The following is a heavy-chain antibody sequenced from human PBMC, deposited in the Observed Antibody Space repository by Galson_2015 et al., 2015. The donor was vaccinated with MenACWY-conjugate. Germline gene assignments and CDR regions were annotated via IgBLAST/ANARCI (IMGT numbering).Heavy chain of an antibody. V-gene: IGHV5-51*01. CDR1: GSNFVTYW. D-gene: IGHD1-26*01. CDR3: ARHPPGGRGMDV. CDR2: ISPIDSKT. Sequence: QSGAEVIKPGESLQISCKASGSNFVTYWIGWVRQVPGKGMEWVGLISPIDSKTRYRQTFEGRVTISADNSITTAYLQWNSLQASDTAMYYCARHPPGGRGMDVWGQGTTVTVSS. J-gene: IGHJ6*02.